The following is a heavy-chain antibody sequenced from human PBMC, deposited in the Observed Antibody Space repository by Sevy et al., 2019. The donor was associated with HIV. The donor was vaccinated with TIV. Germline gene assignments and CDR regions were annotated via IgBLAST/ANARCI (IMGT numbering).Heavy chain of an antibody. V-gene: IGHV3-11*06. CDR3: ARGKVLFDY. J-gene: IGHJ4*02. CDR1: GFTFSDYY. CDR2: INNSSRFI. Sequence: GGSLRLSCAASGFTFSDYYMSWIRQAPGKGPEWVSYINNSSRFINYVDSVKGRFTISRDNAKNSLYLQMNSLRAGDTAVYYCARGKVLFDYWGQGPLVTVSS.